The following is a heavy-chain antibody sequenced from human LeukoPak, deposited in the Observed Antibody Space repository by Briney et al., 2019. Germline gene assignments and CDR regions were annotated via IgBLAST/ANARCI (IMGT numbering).Heavy chain of an antibody. CDR3: AKAGEDHGSGSYYMRFDY. CDR1: GFTFDDYG. D-gene: IGHD3-10*01. J-gene: IGHJ4*02. CDR2: INWNGGST. V-gene: IGHV3-20*04. Sequence: PGGSLRLSCAASGFTFDDYGMSWVRQAPGKGLEWVSGINWNGGSTGYADSVKGRFTISRDNAKNSLYLQMNSLRAEDTAVYYCAKAGEDHGSGSYYMRFDYWGQGTLVTVSS.